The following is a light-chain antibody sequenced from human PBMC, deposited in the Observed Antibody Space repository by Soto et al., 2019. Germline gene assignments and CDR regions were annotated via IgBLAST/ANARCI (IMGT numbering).Light chain of an antibody. J-gene: IGKJ4*01. CDR3: QQYGSSPPVT. CDR1: QSVSSSN. V-gene: IGKV3-20*01. CDR2: DAS. Sequence: EIVFTQSPGTLSLSAGERATLSCRASQSVSSSNLAWYQQKPGQAPRLLIFDASRRATGAPDRFSGSGSGTDFPLTISRLEPDDFAVYYCQQYGSSPPVTFGGGTKVEIK.